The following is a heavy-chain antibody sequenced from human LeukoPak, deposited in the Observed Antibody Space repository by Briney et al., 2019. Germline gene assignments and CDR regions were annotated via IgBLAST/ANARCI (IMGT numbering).Heavy chain of an antibody. D-gene: IGHD5-18*01. V-gene: IGHV3-23*01. CDR3: AKARIQLWLRPVFDY. Sequence: GGSLRRSCAASGFTFSSYAMSWVRKAPGNGLELVSAISDSGSSTYYADSVKGRFTISRDNSKNTLYLQMNSLRAEDTAVYYCAKARIQLWLRPVFDYCGQGTLVTVSS. CDR2: ISDSGSST. J-gene: IGHJ4*02. CDR1: GFTFSSYA.